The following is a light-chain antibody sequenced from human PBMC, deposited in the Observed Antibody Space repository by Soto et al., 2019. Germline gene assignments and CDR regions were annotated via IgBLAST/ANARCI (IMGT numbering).Light chain of an antibody. V-gene: IGLV1-51*01. Sequence: QSVLTQPPSVSAAPGQKVTISCSGSSSNIGGNSVSWYQQLPGTAPKLLIYDDNKRPPVIPDRFSGSKSGTSATLGITGFQTGEEADYYCGAWDSSLSAYVFGTGTKVTVL. CDR1: SSNIGGNS. CDR2: DDN. CDR3: GAWDSSLSAYV. J-gene: IGLJ1*01.